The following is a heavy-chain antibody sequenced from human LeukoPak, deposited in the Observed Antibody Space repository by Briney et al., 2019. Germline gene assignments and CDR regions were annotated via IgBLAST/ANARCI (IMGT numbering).Heavy chain of an antibody. V-gene: IGHV1-2*02. J-gene: IGHJ4*02. Sequence: GASVTVSCKTSGYTFTVYYMHWVRQAPGQGLAWMGWINPNSGGTNYAQKFQGRVTMTRDTSISTAYMDLSRLKSDDTAVYYCARGAHYHDSSQGYDYWGQGTLVTVSS. CDR1: GYTFTVYY. CDR3: ARGAHYHDSSQGYDY. CDR2: INPNSGGT. D-gene: IGHD3-22*01.